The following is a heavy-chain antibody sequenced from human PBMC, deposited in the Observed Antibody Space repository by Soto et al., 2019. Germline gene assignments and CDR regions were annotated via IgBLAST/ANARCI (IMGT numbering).Heavy chain of an antibody. CDR1: CGSSSSYY. Sequence: SETLSLTCTVSCGSSSSYYWSWIRQPPGKGLEWIGYIYYSGSTNYNPSLKSRVTISVDTSKNQFSLKLSSVTAADTAVYYCAREVRAAAGTLYFDYWGQGTLVTVSS. CDR3: AREVRAAAGTLYFDY. D-gene: IGHD6-13*01. CDR2: IYYSGST. V-gene: IGHV4-59*01. J-gene: IGHJ4*02.